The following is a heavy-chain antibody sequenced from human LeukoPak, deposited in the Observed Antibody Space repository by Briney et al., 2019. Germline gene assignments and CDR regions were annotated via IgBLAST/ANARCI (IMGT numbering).Heavy chain of an antibody. CDR1: GLTFSIYD. CDR3: ARGDGSGSYYYGMDV. Sequence: GGSLRLSCAPSGLTFSIYDMHWVRQATGKGLEWVSAIVTAGDPYYPGSVKGRFTIPRENAKNSLYLQMNSLRAGDTAVYYCARGDGSGSYYYGMDVWGKGTTVTVSS. V-gene: IGHV3-13*05. D-gene: IGHD3-10*01. J-gene: IGHJ6*04. CDR2: IVTAGDP.